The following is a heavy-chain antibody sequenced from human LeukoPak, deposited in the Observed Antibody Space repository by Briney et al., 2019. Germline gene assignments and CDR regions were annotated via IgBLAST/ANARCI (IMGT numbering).Heavy chain of an antibody. J-gene: IGHJ4*02. CDR3: ARDHYDILTGFFIIDY. D-gene: IGHD3-9*01. CDR2: IYTSGST. V-gene: IGHV4-4*07. Sequence: SETLSLTCTVSGGSISSYHWSWIRQPAGKGLEWIGRIYTSGSTNYNPSLKSRVTMSVDTSKNQFSLKLSSVTAADTAVYYCARDHYDILTGFFIIDYWGQGTLVTVSS. CDR1: GGSISSYH.